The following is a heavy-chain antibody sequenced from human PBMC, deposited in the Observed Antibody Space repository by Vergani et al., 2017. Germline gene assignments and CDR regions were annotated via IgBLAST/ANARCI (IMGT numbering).Heavy chain of an antibody. V-gene: IGHV3-30*18. J-gene: IGHJ4*02. CDR2: ISYDGSNK. CDR3: AKPNSRGLEYFDY. D-gene: IGHD3-22*01. Sequence: QVQLVESGGGVVQPGRSLRLPCAASGFTFSSYGLHWVRQAPGKGLEWVAVISYDGSNKYSADSVKGRFTNSRDNSKNTLYLQMNSLRAEDTAVYYCAKPNSRGLEYFDYWGQGTLVTVSS. CDR1: GFTFSSYG.